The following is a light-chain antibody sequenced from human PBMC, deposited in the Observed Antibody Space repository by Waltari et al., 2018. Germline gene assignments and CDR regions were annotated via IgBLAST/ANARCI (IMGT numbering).Light chain of an antibody. CDR3: AAWDYSLSGHVV. Sequence: QSVLTQPPSASGTPGQRVTISCSGSSSNIGSNYVYWYQQLPGTAPKPLSYRNNQRPSGVPDRFPGSKSGISASLASSGLRSGDEADYYCAAWDYSLSGHVVFGGATKLTVL. CDR1: SSNIGSNY. V-gene: IGLV1-47*01. CDR2: RNN. J-gene: IGLJ2*01.